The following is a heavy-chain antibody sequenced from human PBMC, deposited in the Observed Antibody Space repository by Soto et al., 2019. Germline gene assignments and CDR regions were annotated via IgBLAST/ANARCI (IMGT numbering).Heavy chain of an antibody. CDR1: GYTFTGYY. CDR2: INPNSGGT. Sequence: ASVKVSCKASGYTFTGYYMHWVRQAPGQGLEWMGWINPNSGGTNYAQKFQGRVTMTRDTSISTAYMELSRLRSDDTAVYYCAKEDYDSSPRVSPWGQGTLVTVSS. V-gene: IGHV1-2*02. J-gene: IGHJ5*02. CDR3: AKEDYDSSPRVSP. D-gene: IGHD3-22*01.